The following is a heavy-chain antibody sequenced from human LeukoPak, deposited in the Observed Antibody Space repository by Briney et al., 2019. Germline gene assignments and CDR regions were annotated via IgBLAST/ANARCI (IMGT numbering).Heavy chain of an antibody. CDR2: IKSKTDGGTT. Sequence: AGGSLRLSCAASGFTFSNAWMCWVRQAPGKGLEWVGRIKSKTDGGTTDYAAPVKDRFTFSRDDSKNTLYLQMNNLQTEDTAVYYCTTSLSGYDFLFDYWGQGTLVTVSS. CDR3: TTSLSGYDFLFDY. J-gene: IGHJ4*02. V-gene: IGHV3-15*01. D-gene: IGHD5-12*01. CDR1: GFTFSNAW.